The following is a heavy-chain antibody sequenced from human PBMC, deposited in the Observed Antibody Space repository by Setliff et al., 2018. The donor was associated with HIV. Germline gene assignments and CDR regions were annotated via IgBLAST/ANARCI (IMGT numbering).Heavy chain of an antibody. Sequence: PSETLSLTCTVSGGSISSHYWSWIRQPPGKGVEWIGSIYYSGSTNYNPSLKSRVTISVDTSKNQFSLKLSSVTAADTAVYYCARKDCSSTSCYVSWFDPWGQGTLVTVSS. CDR3: ARKDCSSTSCYVSWFDP. CDR2: IYYSGST. V-gene: IGHV4-59*11. D-gene: IGHD2-2*01. J-gene: IGHJ5*02. CDR1: GGSISSHY.